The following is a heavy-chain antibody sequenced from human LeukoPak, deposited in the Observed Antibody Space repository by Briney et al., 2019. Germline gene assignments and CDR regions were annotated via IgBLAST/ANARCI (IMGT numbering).Heavy chain of an antibody. CDR1: GFTVSSNY. CDR2: IYSGGST. D-gene: IGHD3-10*01. Sequence: GGSLRLSCAASGFTVSSNYMSWVRQAPGKGLEWVSVIYSGGSTYYADSVKGRFTISRDNSKNTLYLQMNSLRAEDTAVYYCAKEYYYGSGSYIPDYWGQGTLVTVSS. V-gene: IGHV3-53*05. J-gene: IGHJ4*02. CDR3: AKEYYYGSGSYIPDY.